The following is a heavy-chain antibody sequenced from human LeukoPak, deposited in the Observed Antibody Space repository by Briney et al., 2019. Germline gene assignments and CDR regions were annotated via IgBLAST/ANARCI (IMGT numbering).Heavy chain of an antibody. D-gene: IGHD3-10*01. Sequence: VASVKVSCKASGYTFTGYYIHWVRQAPGQGLEWMGWIKPSSGGTNYARNFQGRVTMTRDTSINTAYMELSRLRSDDTAVYYCARDLMVRGPMDVWGKGTTVTVSS. CDR1: GYTFTGYY. CDR2: IKPSSGGT. J-gene: IGHJ6*03. V-gene: IGHV1-2*02. CDR3: ARDLMVRGPMDV.